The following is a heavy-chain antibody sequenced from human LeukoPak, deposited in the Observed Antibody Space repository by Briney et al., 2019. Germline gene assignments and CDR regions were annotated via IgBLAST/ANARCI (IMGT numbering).Heavy chain of an antibody. Sequence: VASVKVSCKASGGTFSSYAISWVRQAPGQGLEWMGGIIPIFGTANYAQKFQGRVTISADESTSTAYMELSSLRSEDTAVYYCAGHHFGSGGVNDYYGMAVWGQGTTVTVSS. V-gene: IGHV1-69*13. J-gene: IGHJ6*02. D-gene: IGHD3-10*01. CDR3: AGHHFGSGGVNDYYGMAV. CDR2: IIPIFGTA. CDR1: GGTFSSYA.